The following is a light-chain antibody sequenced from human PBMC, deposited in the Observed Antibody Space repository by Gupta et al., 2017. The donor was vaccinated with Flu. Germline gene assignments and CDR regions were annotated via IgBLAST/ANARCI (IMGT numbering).Light chain of an antibody. CDR3: QQSDNIPYA. CDR2: STS. J-gene: IGKJ2*01. V-gene: IGKV1-39*01. CDR1: QSISSR. Sequence: PSSLSASVGDIVTITCRASQSISSRLNWYQQKPGKAPKLLIYSTSTLQSGVPSRFSGSGSGTDFTLTISSLQPEDVATYYCQQSDNIPYAFGQGTXLEIK.